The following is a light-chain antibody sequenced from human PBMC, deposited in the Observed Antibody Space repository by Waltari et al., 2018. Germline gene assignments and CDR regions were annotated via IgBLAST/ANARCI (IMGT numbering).Light chain of an antibody. CDR1: GSNIGAGYD. Sequence: HSVLTQPPSVSGAPGQRVTISCTGSGSNIGAGYDVHWYQQLPRAAPKLLIYGSTTRPLGVPDLFFGSTSGTSASLTITGLQAEDEADYYCQSYDTSLSVVFGGGTKLTVL. V-gene: IGLV1-40*01. CDR3: QSYDTSLSVV. J-gene: IGLJ3*02. CDR2: GST.